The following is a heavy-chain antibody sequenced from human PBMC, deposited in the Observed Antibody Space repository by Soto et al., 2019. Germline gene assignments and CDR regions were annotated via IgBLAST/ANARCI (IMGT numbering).Heavy chain of an antibody. V-gene: IGHV3-23*01. Sequence: GGSVRLSCAASGFPFSSYVMSWVRQAPGKGLEWVSGISGGGSNTFYADYVKGRFTISRDNSKNTLLLQMNSLGAEDTAVYYCAKDSNKYSSSLRGRYFDYWGQGIGVTVSS. CDR1: GFPFSSYV. CDR2: ISGGGSNT. CDR3: AKDSNKYSSSLRGRYFDY. J-gene: IGHJ4*02. D-gene: IGHD4-4*01.